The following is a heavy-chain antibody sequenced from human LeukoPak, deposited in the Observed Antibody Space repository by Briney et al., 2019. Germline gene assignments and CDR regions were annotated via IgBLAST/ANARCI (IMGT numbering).Heavy chain of an antibody. V-gene: IGHV1-58*02. Sequence: GASVKVSCKASGLTFTSSAMQWVRQARGQRLEWIGWIVVGSGNTNYAQKFQEKVTITKDMSTSTAYMELSSLRSEDTAVYYCAAGTGGSYYRRYYYYGMDVWGQGTTVTVSS. CDR1: GLTFTSSA. CDR3: AAGTGGSYYRRYYYYGMDV. J-gene: IGHJ6*02. D-gene: IGHD1-26*01. CDR2: IVVGSGNT.